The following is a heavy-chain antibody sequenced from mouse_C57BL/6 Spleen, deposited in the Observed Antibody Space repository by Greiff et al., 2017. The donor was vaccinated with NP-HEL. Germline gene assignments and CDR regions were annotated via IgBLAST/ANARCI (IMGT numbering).Heavy chain of an antibody. J-gene: IGHJ1*03. CDR1: GYTFTEYS. CDR3: ARDEEDRYWYFDD. V-gene: IGHV1-62-2*01. CDR2: VYPGSGST. Sequence: VQLQESGAELVKPGASVKLSCKASGYTFTEYSIHWVKQRPGQGLEWIGWVYPGSGSTKYHEKFKDKATLTVDKSSSTAYMQLSSLTSEDTAVYYCARDEEDRYWYFDDWGKGTTVTVSS.